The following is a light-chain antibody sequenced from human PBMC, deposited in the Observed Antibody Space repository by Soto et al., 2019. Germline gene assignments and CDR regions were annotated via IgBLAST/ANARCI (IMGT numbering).Light chain of an antibody. Sequence: QSALTQPRSVSGSPGQPVTISCTGTSSDVGGYNYVSWYQQHPGKAPKLMIYDVSKRPSGVPDRFSSSKSGNTASLTISGLQAEDEADYYCCSYAGSYTLVFGGGTKVTV. CDR2: DVS. CDR3: CSYAGSYTLV. CDR1: SSDVGGYNY. J-gene: IGLJ2*01. V-gene: IGLV2-11*01.